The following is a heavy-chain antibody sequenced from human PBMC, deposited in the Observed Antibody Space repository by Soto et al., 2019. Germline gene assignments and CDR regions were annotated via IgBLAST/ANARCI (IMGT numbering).Heavy chain of an antibody. V-gene: IGHV1-2*02. J-gene: IGHJ4*02. CDR3: ARMVRGVIIAPQHFDY. Sequence: ASVKVSCKASGYTFTGYCMHWVRQAPGQGLEWMGWINPNSGGTNYAQKFQGRVTMTRDTSISTAYMELSRLRSDDTAVYYCARMVRGVIIAPQHFDYWGQGTLVTVSS. D-gene: IGHD3-10*01. CDR1: GYTFTGYC. CDR2: INPNSGGT.